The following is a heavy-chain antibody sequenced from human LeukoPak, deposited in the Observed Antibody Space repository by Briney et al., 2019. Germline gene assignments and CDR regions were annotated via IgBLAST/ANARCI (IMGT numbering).Heavy chain of an antibody. J-gene: IGHJ4*02. Sequence: PSETLSLTCTVSGGSISSYCWSCIRQPAGKGLEWIGRICTSGSTNYNPSLKSRVTMLVDTSKNQFSLKLSSVTAADTAVYYCAEGGQWLRVWGQGTLVTVSS. D-gene: IGHD6-19*01. CDR2: ICTSGST. CDR1: GGSISSYC. CDR3: AEGGQWLRV. V-gene: IGHV4-4*07.